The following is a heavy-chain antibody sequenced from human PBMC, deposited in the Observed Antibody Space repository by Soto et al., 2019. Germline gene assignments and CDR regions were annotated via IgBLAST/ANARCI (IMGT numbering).Heavy chain of an antibody. CDR1: GGTFSSYA. J-gene: IGHJ4*02. CDR3: AREYYYDSSGYYSNSGIFDY. CDR2: IIPIFGTA. Sequence: GASVKVSCKASGGTFSSYAISWVRQAPGQGLEWMGGIIPIFGTANYAQKFQGRVTITADESTSTAYMELSSLRSEDTAVYYCAREYYYDSSGYYSNSGIFDYWGQGTLVTVSS. D-gene: IGHD3-22*01. V-gene: IGHV1-69*13.